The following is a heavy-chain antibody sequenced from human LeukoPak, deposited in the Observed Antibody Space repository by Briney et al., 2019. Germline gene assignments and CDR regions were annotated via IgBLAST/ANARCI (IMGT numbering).Heavy chain of an antibody. V-gene: IGHV5-51*01. Sequence: GESLKISCKGSGYTFTNYWIGWVRQMPGKGLEWMGIIYPGDSDTRYSPSFQGQVTISVDKSISTAYLQWSSLKASDTAVYYCARRSTGWYQDYWGQGTLVTVSS. D-gene: IGHD6-19*01. J-gene: IGHJ4*02. CDR2: IYPGDSDT. CDR1: GYTFTNYW. CDR3: ARRSTGWYQDY.